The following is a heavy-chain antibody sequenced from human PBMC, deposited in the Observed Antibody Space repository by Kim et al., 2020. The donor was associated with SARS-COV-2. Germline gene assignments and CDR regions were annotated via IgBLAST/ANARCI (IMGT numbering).Heavy chain of an antibody. CDR2: IWNDGSGK. Sequence: GGSLRLSCAASGFVFSSYGMHWVRQAPGKGLEWVAVIWNDGSGKYYSDSVKGRFTISRDNPKNTLFLQMNSVRAEDTAVYYCAREDYGGNPDYFYGMDDWGQGTTVTVSS. CDR1: GFVFSSYG. CDR3: AREDYGGNPDYFYGMDD. V-gene: IGHV3-33*01. D-gene: IGHD2-15*01. J-gene: IGHJ6*02.